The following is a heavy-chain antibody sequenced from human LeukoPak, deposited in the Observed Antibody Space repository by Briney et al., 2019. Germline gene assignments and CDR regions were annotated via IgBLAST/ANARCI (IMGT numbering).Heavy chain of an antibody. CDR3: ARDRATYGRAFDI. Sequence: PGGSLRLSCAASGFTFSDYYMSWIRQAPGKGLEWVSYISSSGSTKYYADSVKGRFTISRDNAKNSLYLQMNSLRAEDTAVYYCARDRATYGRAFDIWGQGTMVTVSS. V-gene: IGHV3-11*04. J-gene: IGHJ3*02. CDR2: ISSSGSTK. D-gene: IGHD3-10*01. CDR1: GFTFSDYY.